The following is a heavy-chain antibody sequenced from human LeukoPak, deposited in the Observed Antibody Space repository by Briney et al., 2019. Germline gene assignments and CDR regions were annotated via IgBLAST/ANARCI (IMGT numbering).Heavy chain of an antibody. CDR2: INDSGGST. CDR1: GFTFSNYA. J-gene: IGHJ4*02. V-gene: IGHV3-23*01. CDR3: AKGGIRTDGGIDY. Sequence: GGSLRLSCAASGFTFSNYAMSWVRQAPGKGLEWVSSINDSGGSTYFADSVKGRFTISRDNSKNTLYLQMNSLRAEDTAVYYCAKGGIRTDGGIDYGGQGTLVTVSS. D-gene: IGHD3-16*01.